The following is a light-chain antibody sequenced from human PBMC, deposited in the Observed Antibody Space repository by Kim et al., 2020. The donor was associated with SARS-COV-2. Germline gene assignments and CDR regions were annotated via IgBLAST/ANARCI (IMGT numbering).Light chain of an antibody. Sequence: SVGDRVTISCRASQGIGSYLAWYQQKPGKAPKLLIYAASTLLSGVPSRFSSSGSGTEFTLTISSLQPEDFATYYCQELNTYPRVTFGQGTRLEIK. CDR3: QELNTYPRVT. CDR2: AAS. V-gene: IGKV1-9*01. J-gene: IGKJ5*01. CDR1: QGIGSY.